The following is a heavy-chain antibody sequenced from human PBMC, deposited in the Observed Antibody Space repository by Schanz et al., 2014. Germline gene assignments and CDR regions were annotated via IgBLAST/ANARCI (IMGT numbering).Heavy chain of an antibody. CDR3: ARSRSGFYFDY. CDR2: VPFDGSQK. V-gene: IGHV3-30*04. J-gene: IGHJ4*02. Sequence: QVQLVESGGGVVQPGRSLRLSCAASGFTFSSYALHWVRQAPGKGLEWVAFVPFDGSQKFYADSVKGRFTISRDNSKNTMYLQINNLRADDTAVYYCARSRSGFYFDYWGQGTLVAVSS. D-gene: IGHD1-26*01. CDR1: GFTFSSYA.